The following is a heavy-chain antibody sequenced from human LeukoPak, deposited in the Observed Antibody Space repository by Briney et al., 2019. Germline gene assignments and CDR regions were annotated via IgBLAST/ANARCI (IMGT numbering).Heavy chain of an antibody. CDR1: GYTFTSYG. CDR2: ISAYNGNT. CDR3: ARGIAVAGTPYYYYYYMDV. J-gene: IGHJ6*03. V-gene: IGHV1-18*01. Sequence: GASVKVSCKASGYTFTSYGISWVRQAPGQGLEWMGWISAYNGNTNYAQKLQGRVTMTTDISTSTAYMELRSLRSDDTAVYYCARGIAVAGTPYYYYYYMDVWGKGTTVTVSS. D-gene: IGHD6-19*01.